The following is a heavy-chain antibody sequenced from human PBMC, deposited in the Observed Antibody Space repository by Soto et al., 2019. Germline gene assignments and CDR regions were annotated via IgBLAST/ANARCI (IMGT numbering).Heavy chain of an antibody. CDR3: VATYGDYLDY. V-gene: IGHV5-51*01. Sequence: SLKISCKGSGYKFTTYWIGWVRQMPGKGLEWMAIIYPDDSDSRYSPSFQGQVTISADKSISTAYLQWSSLKASDTAIYYCVATYGDYLDYWGQGTLVTVSS. CDR2: IYPDDSDS. D-gene: IGHD4-17*01. CDR1: GYKFTTYW. J-gene: IGHJ4*02.